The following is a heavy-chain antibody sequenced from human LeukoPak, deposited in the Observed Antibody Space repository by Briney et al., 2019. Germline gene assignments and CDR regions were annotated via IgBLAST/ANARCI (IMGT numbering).Heavy chain of an antibody. D-gene: IGHD2-2*01. V-gene: IGHV3-30*04. CDR1: GFTFSSYA. CDR2: ISYDGSNK. CDR3: ARGPGYCSSTSCSGLDP. Sequence: GGSLRLSCAASGFTFSSYAMHWVRQAPGKGLEWVAVISYDGSNKYYADSVKGRFTISRDNSKNTLYLQMNSLRAEDTAVYYCARGPGYCSSTSCSGLDPWGKGTLVTVSS. J-gene: IGHJ5*02.